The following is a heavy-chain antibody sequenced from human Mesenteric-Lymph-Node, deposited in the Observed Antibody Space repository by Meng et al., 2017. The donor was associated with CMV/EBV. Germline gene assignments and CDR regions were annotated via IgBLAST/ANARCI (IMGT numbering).Heavy chain of an antibody. CDR3: ARYPSWVDGFDI. J-gene: IGHJ3*02. Sequence: GGSLRLSCAGSGFTLSSYEMNWVRQAPGKGLEWVSFISSSGTTIYYADSVKGRFTISRDNAKTSLYLQMNSLRVEDTAVYYCARYPSWVDGFDIWGQGTMVTVSS. CDR1: GFTLSSYE. D-gene: IGHD3-16*01. CDR2: ISSSGTTI. V-gene: IGHV3-48*03.